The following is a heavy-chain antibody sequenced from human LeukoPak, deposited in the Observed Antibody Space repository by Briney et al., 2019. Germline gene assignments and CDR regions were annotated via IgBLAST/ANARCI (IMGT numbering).Heavy chain of an antibody. CDR2: INHSGST. V-gene: IGHV4-34*01. J-gene: IGHJ4*02. D-gene: IGHD2-21*02. CDR3: ARGRSIVVVTAGRRHNFDY. CDR1: GGSFSGYY. Sequence: KPSETLSLTCAVYGGSFSGYYWSWIRQPPGKGLEWIGEINHSGSTNYNPSLKSRVTISVDTSKNQFSLKLSSVTAADTAVYYCARGRSIVVVTAGRRHNFDYWGQGTLVTVSS.